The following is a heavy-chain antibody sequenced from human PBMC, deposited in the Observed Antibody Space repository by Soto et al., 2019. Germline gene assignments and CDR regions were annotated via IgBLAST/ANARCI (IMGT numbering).Heavy chain of an antibody. CDR1: GYNFTSYW. CDR3: ARRGYDFGSGLDV. V-gene: IGHV5-10-1*03. J-gene: IGHJ6*01. CDR2: IDPTDSFT. Sequence: EVQLVQSGAEVKKPGESLRISCKGSGYNFTSYWIIWVRQMPGKGLEWMGNIDPTDSFTNYSPSFQGHVTISTDKSMSTAYLQWGTLKASDTAMYYCARRGYDFGSGLDVWGPGTTVTISS. D-gene: IGHD3-3*01.